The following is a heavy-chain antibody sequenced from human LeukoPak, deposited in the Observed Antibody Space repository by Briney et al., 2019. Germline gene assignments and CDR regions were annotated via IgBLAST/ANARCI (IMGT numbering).Heavy chain of an antibody. CDR2: VNYNGGI. D-gene: IGHD3-10*01. CDR3: ARGIYSRLTLIRGVIGWDS. CDR1: GGSFSGSY. J-gene: IGHJ5*01. Sequence: SETLSLTCAVYGGSFSGSYWTWIRQPPGKGLEWIGEVNYNGGITHNPSLKSRVTISVGTSKNQFSLRLSSVTAADTAVYYCARGIYSRLTLIRGVIGWDSWGQGTLVTVSS. V-gene: IGHV4-34*01.